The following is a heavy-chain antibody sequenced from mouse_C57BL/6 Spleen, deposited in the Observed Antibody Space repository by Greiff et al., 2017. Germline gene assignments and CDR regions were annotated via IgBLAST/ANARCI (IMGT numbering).Heavy chain of an antibody. CDR1: GFTFSSYA. V-gene: IGHV5-4*03. CDR2: ISDGGSYT. CDR3: ARLGSWFAY. D-gene: IGHD2-2*01. J-gene: IGHJ3*01. Sequence: EVMLVESGGGLVKPGGSLKLSCAASGFTFSSYAMSWVRQTPEKRLEWVATISDGGSYTYYPDNVKGRFTISRDNAKNNLYLQMSHLKSEDTAMYYCARLGSWFAYWGQGTLVTVSA.